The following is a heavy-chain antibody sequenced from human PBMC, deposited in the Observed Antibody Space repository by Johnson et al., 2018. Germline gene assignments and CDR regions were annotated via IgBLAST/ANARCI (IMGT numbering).Heavy chain of an antibody. CDR1: GYTFTSYD. CDR2: MNPNSGNT. D-gene: IGHD3-3*01. CDR3: ARGLPRTIFGVPMSYYYMDV. J-gene: IGHJ6*03. Sequence: VQLLESGAEVKKPGASVKVSCKASGYTFTSYDINWVRQATEQGLEGMGWMNPNSGNTGSAQKFQGSVTRTRNTSISTAYMERRSLGSEDTAVYYCARGLPRTIFGVPMSYYYMDVWGKGTTVTVSS. V-gene: IGHV1-8*01.